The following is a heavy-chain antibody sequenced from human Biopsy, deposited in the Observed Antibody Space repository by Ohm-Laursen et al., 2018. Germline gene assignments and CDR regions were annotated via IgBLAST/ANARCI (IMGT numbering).Heavy chain of an antibody. CDR1: GGTFSNYG. CDR2: NIPILGTG. CDR3: ATKLTGYFHH. V-gene: IGHV1-69*06. D-gene: IGHD3-9*01. J-gene: IGHJ1*01. Sequence: SSVKVSCNAPGGTFSNYGVNWVRQAPGQGLEWLGGNIPILGTGNYAQKFQDRVTVTADTSTSTATMELRSLRSDDTAVYYCATKLTGYFHHWGQGTLVIVSS.